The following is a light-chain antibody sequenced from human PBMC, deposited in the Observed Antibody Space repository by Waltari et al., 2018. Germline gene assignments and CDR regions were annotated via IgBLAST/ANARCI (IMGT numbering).Light chain of an antibody. J-gene: IGLJ3*02. CDR1: SSDVGGYNY. CDR3: RSYTSSSTWV. CDR2: DVS. Sequence: QSALTQPASVSGSPGQSITISCTGTSSDVGGYNYVSWSQQHPGKAPKLMIYDVSKRPSGVSNLFSGSKSGNTASLTISGLQAEDEADYYCRSYTSSSTWVFGGGTKLTVL. V-gene: IGLV2-14*01.